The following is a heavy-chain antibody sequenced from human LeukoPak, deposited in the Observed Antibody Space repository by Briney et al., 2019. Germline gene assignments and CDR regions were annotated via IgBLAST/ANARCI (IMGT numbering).Heavy chain of an antibody. CDR3: ARGRGIAVAGTTPLGGY. CDR1: GGSFSGYY. V-gene: IGHV4-34*01. D-gene: IGHD6-19*01. J-gene: IGHJ4*02. Sequence: KPSETLSLTCAVYGGSFSGYYWSWIRQPPGKGLEWIGEMNHSGSTNYNPSLKSRVTISVDTSKNQFSLKLSSVTAADTAVYYCARGRGIAVAGTTPLGGYWGQGTLVTVSS. CDR2: MNHSGST.